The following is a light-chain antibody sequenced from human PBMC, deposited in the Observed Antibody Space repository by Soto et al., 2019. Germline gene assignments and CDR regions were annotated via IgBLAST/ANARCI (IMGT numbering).Light chain of an antibody. Sequence: DIQMTQSPSFLSASVGDRVTITCLAGQSIITYLNWYQQKPQKAPNLLIYGVSTLQSGVPSRFSGSGSWTDFTLTISSLQPEDFATYYCQQSHSAHTFGQGTKLEIK. J-gene: IGKJ2*01. CDR3: QQSHSAHT. CDR2: GVS. V-gene: IGKV1-39*01. CDR1: QSIITY.